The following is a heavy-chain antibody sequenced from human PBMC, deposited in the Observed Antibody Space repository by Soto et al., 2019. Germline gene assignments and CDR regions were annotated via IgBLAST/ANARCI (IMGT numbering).Heavy chain of an antibody. CDR1: GDTFIGYY. Sequence: ASVKVSCKSSGDTFIGYYFHWVRQAPGQGLEWMGWINVHRGTTNYAQRFQGRVTMTRDTSIDTAYLELRGLTSDDTAVYSCARASPDHYFDYWGQGTLVTVSS. V-gene: IGHV1-2*02. CDR3: ARASPDHYFDY. J-gene: IGHJ4*01. CDR2: INVHRGTT.